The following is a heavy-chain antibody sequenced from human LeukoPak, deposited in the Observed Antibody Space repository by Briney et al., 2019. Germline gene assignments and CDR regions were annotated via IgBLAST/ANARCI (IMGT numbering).Heavy chain of an antibody. CDR2: TNHSGST. Sequence: SETLSLMCAVCVGLLRVCYWRCTRGPRGRGVEWIGETNHSGSTNYNPSLNSLVTISVDTSNNQFSQKLSPGTAADTAVYYCAKDRRGYSYGPWIDYWGQGTLVTVSS. D-gene: IGHD5-18*01. CDR1: VGLLRVCY. V-gene: IGHV4-34*01. J-gene: IGHJ4*02. CDR3: AKDRRGYSYGPWIDY.